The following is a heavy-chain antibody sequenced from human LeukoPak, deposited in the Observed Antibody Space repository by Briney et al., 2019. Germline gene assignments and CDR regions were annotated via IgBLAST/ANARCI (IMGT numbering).Heavy chain of an antibody. J-gene: IGHJ4*02. CDR3: AKDRAGNSWNFDY. V-gene: IGHV3-30*02. Sequence: GGSLRLSCAASGFSFGDYGMHWVRQAPGKGLEWVAFLRKDGYNTKYADSVKGRFTISRDTSNKMVYLQMNSLRSEDMAVYYCAKDRAGNSWNFDYWGQGTLVAVSS. D-gene: IGHD6-13*01. CDR1: GFSFGDYG. CDR2: LRKDGYNT.